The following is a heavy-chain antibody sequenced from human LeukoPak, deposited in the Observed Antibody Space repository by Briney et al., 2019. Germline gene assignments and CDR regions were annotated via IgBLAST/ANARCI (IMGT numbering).Heavy chain of an antibody. CDR1: GFTLSTYY. J-gene: IGHJ4*02. D-gene: IGHD5-12*01. V-gene: IGHV3-74*01. CDR3: AKDHRAYSGYDY. Sequence: GGSLRLSCAASGFTLSTYYMHWVRQAPGKGLMWVSRIKSDGRGTNYADSVKGRFTISRDIAENTLYLQMNSLRAEDTAVYYCAKDHRAYSGYDYWGQGTLVTVSS. CDR2: IKSDGRGT.